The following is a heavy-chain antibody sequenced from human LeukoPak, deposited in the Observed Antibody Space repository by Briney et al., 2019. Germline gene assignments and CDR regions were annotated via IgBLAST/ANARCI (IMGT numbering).Heavy chain of an antibody. D-gene: IGHD1-26*01. CDR1: GFTFSSYW. V-gene: IGHV3-74*01. J-gene: IGHJ4*02. Sequence: GGSLRLSCAASGFTFSSYWMHWVRQAPGKGLVWVSRLNSDGRSTSYADSVKGRFTISRDNAKNTLYLQMNSLRVEDTAVYYCARDQGGATTPDYWGQGTLVTVSS. CDR3: ARDQGGATTPDY. CDR2: LNSDGRST.